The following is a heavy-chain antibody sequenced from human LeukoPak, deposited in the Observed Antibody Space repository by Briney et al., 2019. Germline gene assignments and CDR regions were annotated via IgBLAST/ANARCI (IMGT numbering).Heavy chain of an antibody. Sequence: SETLSLTCAVSGGSISSGNWWSWVRQPPGKGLEWIGEIFHSESTNYNPSLKSRVTISLDKSKNQFSLRLSSVTAADTAVYYCASITFWSGYYFDYWGQGTLVTVSS. J-gene: IGHJ4*02. D-gene: IGHD3-3*01. CDR1: GGSISSGNW. CDR2: IFHSEST. CDR3: ASITFWSGYYFDY. V-gene: IGHV4-4*02.